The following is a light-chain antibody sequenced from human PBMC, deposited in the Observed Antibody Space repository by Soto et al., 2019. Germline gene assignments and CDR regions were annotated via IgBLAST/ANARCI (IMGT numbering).Light chain of an antibody. CDR3: QQYNNWPPIT. Sequence: EIMMTQSPATLSVSPGERATLSCRASQSVSNNVAWYQQKPGQAPTLLIYYASTRATGIPARFSGSGSGTEFTLTISSLQSEDCALYYCQQYNNWPPITFGQGTRLEIK. J-gene: IGKJ5*01. V-gene: IGKV3-15*01. CDR2: YAS. CDR1: QSVSNN.